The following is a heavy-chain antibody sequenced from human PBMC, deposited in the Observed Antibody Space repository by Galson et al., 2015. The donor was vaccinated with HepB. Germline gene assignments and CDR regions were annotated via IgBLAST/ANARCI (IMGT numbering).Heavy chain of an antibody. V-gene: IGHV4-34*01. Sequence: ETLSLTCAFYGGSFSGYYWNWIRQSPGEGLEWIGEINHSGSTNYNPSLKSRVTISIDTSKNQFSLKLSSVTAADTAVYYCARGGYYDSSSYWPRLQLRDGYPHWGQGTRVTVSS. CDR2: INHSGST. J-gene: IGHJ3*01. CDR3: ARGGYYDSSSYWPRLQLRDGYPH. CDR1: GGSFSGYY. D-gene: IGHD3-22*01.